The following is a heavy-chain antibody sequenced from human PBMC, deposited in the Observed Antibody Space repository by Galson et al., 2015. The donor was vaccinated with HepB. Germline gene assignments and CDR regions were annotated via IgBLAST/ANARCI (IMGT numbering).Heavy chain of an antibody. CDR2: IYYSGST. D-gene: IGHD5-24*01. Sequence: ETLSLTCTVSGGSISSSSYYWGWIRQPPGKGLEWIGSIYYSGSTYYNPSLKSRVTISVDTSKNQFSLKLSSVTAADTAVYYCARHVMEMGHNWFDPWGQGTLVTVSS. J-gene: IGHJ5*02. V-gene: IGHV4-39*01. CDR1: GGSISSSSYY. CDR3: ARHVMEMGHNWFDP.